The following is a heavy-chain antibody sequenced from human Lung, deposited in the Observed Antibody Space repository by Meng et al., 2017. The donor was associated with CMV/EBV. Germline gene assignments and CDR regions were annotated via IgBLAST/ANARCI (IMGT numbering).Heavy chain of an antibody. CDR1: GGSISSGDYY. CDR2: IYYSGST. V-gene: IGHV4-30-4*01. Sequence: LQGSGPGLVKPSQTLSLTCTVSGGSISSGDYYWSWIRQPPGKGLEWIGYIYYSGSTYYNPSLKSRVTISVDTSKNQFSLKLSSVTAADTAVYYCARDRTTGRYFDYWGQGTLVTVSS. CDR3: ARDRTTGRYFDY. J-gene: IGHJ4*02. D-gene: IGHD4-11*01.